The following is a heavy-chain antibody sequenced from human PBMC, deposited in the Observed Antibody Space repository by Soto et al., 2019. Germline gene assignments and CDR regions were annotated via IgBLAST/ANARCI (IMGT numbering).Heavy chain of an antibody. CDR3: ARTPPYYYGSCCYYTRYHCYRLDV. J-gene: IGHJ6*02. CDR1: GGSISSSNW. D-gene: IGHD3-10*01. V-gene: IGHV4-4*02. CDR2: IYHSGST. Sequence: TLSLTRAVSGGSISSSNWWRWVRQPSGKGLEWIGEIYHSGSTNYNPSLKSRVTISVDRSKNQFSLKLSAVTAADTAVYYCARTPPYYYGSCCYYTRYHCYRLDVSDQATSVTVSS.